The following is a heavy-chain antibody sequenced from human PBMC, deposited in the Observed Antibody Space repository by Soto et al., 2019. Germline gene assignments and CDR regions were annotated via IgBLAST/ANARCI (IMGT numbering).Heavy chain of an antibody. D-gene: IGHD3-16*01. CDR3: ATWMITFGGLWAFDS. Sequence: GASVKVSCKVSGYTLTELSMHWVRQAPGKGLEWMGGFDPEDGETIYAQKFQGRVTMTEDTSTDTAYMELSSLRSEDTAVYYCATWMITFGGLWAFDSWGQGTLVTVPS. CDR1: GYTLTELS. V-gene: IGHV1-24*01. J-gene: IGHJ4*02. CDR2: FDPEDGET.